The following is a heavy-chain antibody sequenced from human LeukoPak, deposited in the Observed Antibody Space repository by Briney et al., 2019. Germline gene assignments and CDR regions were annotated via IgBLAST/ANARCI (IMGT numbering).Heavy chain of an antibody. CDR2: ISYDGRNK. CDR1: VLTFNNYG. Sequence: PGKSLRLSCAASVLTFNNYGMHWIRQAPGKGLEWVAVISYDGRNKHYPDSVKGRFTISRDISTDTLWLQMDSLRTEDTAVYYCATGPLRGTAAAIDYWGQGTLVTVSS. J-gene: IGHJ4*02. V-gene: IGHV3-30*03. CDR3: ATGPLRGTAAAIDY. D-gene: IGHD2-2*01.